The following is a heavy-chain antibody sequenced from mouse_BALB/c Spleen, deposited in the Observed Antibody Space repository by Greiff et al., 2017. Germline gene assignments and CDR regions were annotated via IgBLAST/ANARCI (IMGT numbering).Heavy chain of an antibody. Sequence: EVHLVESGGGLVQPGGSRKLSCAASGFTFSSFGMHWVRQAPEKGLEWVAYISSGSSTIYYADTVKGRFTISRDNPKNTLFLQMTSLRSEDTAMYYCARGGLARSFDYWGQGTTLTVSS. J-gene: IGHJ2*01. CDR2: ISSGSSTI. D-gene: IGHD6-1*01. CDR3: ARGGLARSFDY. V-gene: IGHV5-17*02. CDR1: GFTFSSFG.